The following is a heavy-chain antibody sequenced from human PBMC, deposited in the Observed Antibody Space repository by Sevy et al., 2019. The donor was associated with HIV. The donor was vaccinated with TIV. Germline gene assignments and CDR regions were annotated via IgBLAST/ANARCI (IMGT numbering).Heavy chain of an antibody. CDR3: ARDLSNYYGSGSYPYYFDY. CDR1: GFTVSSNY. D-gene: IGHD3-10*01. V-gene: IGHV3-53*01. CDR2: IYSGGST. Sequence: GESLKISCAASGFTVSSNYMSWVRQAPGKGLEWVSVIYSGGSTYYADSVKGRFTISRDNSKNTLHLQMNSLRAEDTAVYYCARDLSNYYGSGSYPYYFDYWGQGTLVTVSS. J-gene: IGHJ4*02.